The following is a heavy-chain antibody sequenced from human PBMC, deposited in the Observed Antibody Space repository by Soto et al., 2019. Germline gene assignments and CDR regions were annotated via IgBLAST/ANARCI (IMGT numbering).Heavy chain of an antibody. V-gene: IGHV3-15*01. Sequence: GGSLRLSCAASGFTFTNAWMSWVRQAPGKGLEWVGRIKSKTGGGTADFAAPVKGRFSISRDDSKNTLYLQMNSLKTEDTAIYYCTTRVEVVVNPFDYWGQGTRVTVSS. J-gene: IGHJ4*02. CDR3: TTRVEVVVNPFDY. CDR1: GFTFTNAW. CDR2: IKSKTGGGTA. D-gene: IGHD3-22*01.